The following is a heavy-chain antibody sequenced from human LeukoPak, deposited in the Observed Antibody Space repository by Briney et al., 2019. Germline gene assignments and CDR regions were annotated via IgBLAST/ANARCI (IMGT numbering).Heavy chain of an antibody. J-gene: IGHJ6*04. D-gene: IGHD3-9*01. Sequence: SETLSLTCTVSGGSISSHYWGWIRQPPGKGLEWIGYIYYSGSTNYNPSLKSRVTISVDTSKNQFSLKLSSVTAADTAVYYCARVLRVIGSPPVPLDVWGKGTTVTVSS. V-gene: IGHV4-59*11. CDR2: IYYSGST. CDR3: ARVLRVIGSPPVPLDV. CDR1: GGSISSHY.